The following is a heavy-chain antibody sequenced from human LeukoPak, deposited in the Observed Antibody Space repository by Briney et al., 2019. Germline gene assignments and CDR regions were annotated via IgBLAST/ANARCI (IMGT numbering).Heavy chain of an antibody. D-gene: IGHD3-10*01. J-gene: IGHJ4*02. CDR2: IWYDGSNK. V-gene: IGHV3-33*08. CDR3: ARAMVREIQPDY. Sequence: PGGSLRLSCAASGFTFNSHAMHWVRQAPGKGLEWVAVIWYDGSNKYYADSVKGRFTISRDNSKNTLYLQMNSLRAEGTAVYYCARAMVREIQPDYWGQGTLVTVSS. CDR1: GFTFNSHA.